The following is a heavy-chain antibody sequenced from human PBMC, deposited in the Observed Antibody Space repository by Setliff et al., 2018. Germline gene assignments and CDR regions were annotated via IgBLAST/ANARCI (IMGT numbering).Heavy chain of an antibody. Sequence: PSETLSLTCTVSGGSISRYHWSWIRQPPGKGLEWIGYIQTSGTTNYNPSLKSRLTISVDTSKNQFSLSLSSVTAADTAVYYCAGGAFGSRWYVRPWFDPWGQGTLVTVSS. D-gene: IGHD6-13*01. CDR2: IQTSGTT. CDR3: AGGAFGSRWYVRPWFDP. CDR1: GGSISRYH. V-gene: IGHV4-4*08. J-gene: IGHJ5*02.